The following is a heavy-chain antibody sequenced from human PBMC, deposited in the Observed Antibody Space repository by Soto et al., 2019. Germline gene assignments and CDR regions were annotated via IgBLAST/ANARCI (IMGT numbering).Heavy chain of an antibody. CDR1: GGSFSGYY. D-gene: IGHD6-13*01. CDR3: ARDQQPL. V-gene: IGHV4-34*01. CDR2: INHSGST. Sequence: SETLSLTCAVYGGSFSGYYWSWIRQPPGKGLEWIGEINHSGSTNYNPSLKSRVTISVDTSKNQFSLKLSSVTAADTAVYYCARDQQPLWGQGTLVTVSS. J-gene: IGHJ4*02.